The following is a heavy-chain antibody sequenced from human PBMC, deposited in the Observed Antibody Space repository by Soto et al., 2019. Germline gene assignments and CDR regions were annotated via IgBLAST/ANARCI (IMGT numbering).Heavy chain of an antibody. CDR1: GFTFSSYW. CDR3: AKDTQIGVVVAATHNWFDP. CDR2: IKQDGSEK. V-gene: IGHV3-7*05. Sequence: GGSLRLSCAASGFTFSSYWMVWVRQAPGKGLEWVANIKQDGSEKYYVDSVKGRFTISRDNAKNSLYLQMNSLRAEDTAVYYCAKDTQIGVVVAATHNWFDPWGQGTLVTVSS. D-gene: IGHD2-15*01. J-gene: IGHJ5*02.